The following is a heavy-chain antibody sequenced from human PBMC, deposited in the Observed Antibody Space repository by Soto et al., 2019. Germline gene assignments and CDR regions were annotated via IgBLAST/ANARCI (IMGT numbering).Heavy chain of an antibody. CDR3: AAHLRRPSVVAPGYYYYGMDG. CDR2: ISAYNGNT. CDR1: GYTFTSYG. V-gene: IGHV1-18*04. J-gene: IGHJ6*02. D-gene: IGHD2-15*01. Sequence: GASVKVSCKASGYTFTSYGISWVRQAPGQGLEWMGWISAYNGNTNYAQKLQGRVTMTTDTSTSTAYMELRSLRSDDTAVYYCAAHLRRPSVVAPGYYYYGMDGWGHGTTVTVSS.